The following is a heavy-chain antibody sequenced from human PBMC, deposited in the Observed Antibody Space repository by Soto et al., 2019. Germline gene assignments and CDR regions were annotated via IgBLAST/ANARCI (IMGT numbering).Heavy chain of an antibody. CDR2: INSDGSST. CDR1: GFTFSSYW. D-gene: IGHD6-13*01. J-gene: IGHJ4*02. V-gene: IGHV3-74*01. Sequence: EVQLVESGGGLVQPGGSLRLSCAASGFTFSSYWLHWVRQAPGKGLVWVSRINSDGSSTSYADSVKGRFTISRDNAKNTLYLQMNSLRAEDTAVYYCARDEAAQYYFDYWGQGTLVTVSS. CDR3: ARDEAAQYYFDY.